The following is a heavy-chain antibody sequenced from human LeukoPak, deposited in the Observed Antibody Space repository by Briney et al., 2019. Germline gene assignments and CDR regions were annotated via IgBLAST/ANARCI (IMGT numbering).Heavy chain of an antibody. V-gene: IGHV1-69*04. CDR1: GGTFSSYA. Sequence: SVKVSCKASGGTFSSYAISWVRQAPGQGLEWMGRIIPILGIANYAQKFQGRVTITADKSTSTAYMELSSLRSEDTAVYYCARGNTYDYDSSGYRFDYWGQGTLVTVSS. CDR2: IIPILGIA. D-gene: IGHD3-22*01. CDR3: ARGNTYDYDSSGYRFDY. J-gene: IGHJ4*02.